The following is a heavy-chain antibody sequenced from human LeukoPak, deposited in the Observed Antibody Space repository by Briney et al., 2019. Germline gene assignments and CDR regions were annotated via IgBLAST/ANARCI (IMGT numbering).Heavy chain of an antibody. CDR1: GGSISSYY. Sequence: SETLSLTCTVSGGSISSYYWSWLRRPPGKGLEWIGYIYYSGSTNYNPSLKSRVTISVDSSKDQFSLKLSSVTAADTAVYYCARAQLLWFGDEKSGFDYWGQGTLVTVSS. J-gene: IGHJ4*02. D-gene: IGHD3-10*01. CDR3: ARAQLLWFGDEKSGFDY. V-gene: IGHV4-59*01. CDR2: IYYSGST.